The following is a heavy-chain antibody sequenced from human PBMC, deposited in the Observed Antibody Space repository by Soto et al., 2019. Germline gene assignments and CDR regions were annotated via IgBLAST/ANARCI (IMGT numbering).Heavy chain of an antibody. V-gene: IGHV3-33*01. J-gene: IGHJ6*02. CDR2: IWYDGSNK. Sequence: SGGSLRLSCAASGFTFSSYGMHWVRQAPGKGLEWVAVIWYDGSNKYYADSVKGRFTISRDNSKNTLYLQMNSLRAEDTAVYYCARSRAGAYGMDVWGQGTTVTVSS. CDR3: ARSRAGAYGMDV. CDR1: GFTFSSYG.